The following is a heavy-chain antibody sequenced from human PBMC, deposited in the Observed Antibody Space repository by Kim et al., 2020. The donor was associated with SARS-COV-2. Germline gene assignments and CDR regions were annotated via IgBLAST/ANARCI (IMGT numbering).Heavy chain of an antibody. J-gene: IGHJ3*02. CDR2: SGST. CDR3: ARGGPVDI. Sequence: SGSTNYNPSLKSRVTISVDTSKRQFSLKLSSVTAADTAVYYCARGGPVDIWGQGTMVTVSS. V-gene: IGHV4-34*01.